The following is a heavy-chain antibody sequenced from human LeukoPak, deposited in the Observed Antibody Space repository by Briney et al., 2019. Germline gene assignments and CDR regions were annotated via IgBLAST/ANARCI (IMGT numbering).Heavy chain of an antibody. CDR1: GFTFRSYR. Sequence: GGSLSLSCAASGFTFRSYRKNWVRQARGKGGEWGSSISSSRSYIYYADSVKGRFTSSRENAKNSLYVQMNCLRAEDTAVYYCARGYDSSGYRSRYNWFDPWGQGTLVTLSS. J-gene: IGHJ5*02. V-gene: IGHV3-21*01. CDR3: ARGYDSSGYRSRYNWFDP. D-gene: IGHD3-22*01. CDR2: ISSSRSYI.